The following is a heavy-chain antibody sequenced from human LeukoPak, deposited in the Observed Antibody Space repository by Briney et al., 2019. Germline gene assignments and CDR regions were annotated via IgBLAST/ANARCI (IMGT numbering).Heavy chain of an antibody. V-gene: IGHV1-69*01. CDR3: AREVGGDYYDSSGYYFDY. D-gene: IGHD3-22*01. Sequence: ASVKVSCKASGGTFISYAISWVRQAPGQGLEWMGGIIPIFGTANYAQKFQGRVTITADESTSTAYMELSSLRSEDTAVYYCAREVGGDYYDSSGYYFDYWGQGTLVTVSS. J-gene: IGHJ4*02. CDR2: IIPIFGTA. CDR1: GGTFISYA.